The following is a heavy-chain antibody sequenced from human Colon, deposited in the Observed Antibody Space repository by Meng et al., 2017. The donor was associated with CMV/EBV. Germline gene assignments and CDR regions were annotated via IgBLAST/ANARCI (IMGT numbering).Heavy chain of an antibody. CDR2: ISGNGGST. CDR3: AKHNTKYGYGRDY. D-gene: IGHD5-18*01. J-gene: IGHJ4*02. CDR1: GFTFSSYG. V-gene: IGHV3-23*01. Sequence: GGSLRLSCVASGFTFSSYGMSWVRQAPGKGLEWVSVISGNGGSTYYGDSVKDRFTISRDNSNNTLYLQMRSLRAEDTAVYYCAKHNTKYGYGRDYWGQGTLVTVSS.